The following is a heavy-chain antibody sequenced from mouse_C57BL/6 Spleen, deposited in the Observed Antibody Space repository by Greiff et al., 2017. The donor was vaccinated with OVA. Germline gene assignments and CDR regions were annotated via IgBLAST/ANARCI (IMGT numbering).Heavy chain of an antibody. Sequence: VQLQQPGAELVRPGASVKLSCTASGFNIKDYYMHWVKQRPEQGLEWIGRIDPEDGDTEYAPKFQGKATMTADTSSNTAYLQLSSLTSEDTAVYYCTVPYYYGSLAYWGQGTLVTVSA. CDR3: TVPYYYGSLAY. CDR1: GFNIKDYY. CDR2: IDPEDGDT. D-gene: IGHD1-1*01. J-gene: IGHJ3*01. V-gene: IGHV14-1*01.